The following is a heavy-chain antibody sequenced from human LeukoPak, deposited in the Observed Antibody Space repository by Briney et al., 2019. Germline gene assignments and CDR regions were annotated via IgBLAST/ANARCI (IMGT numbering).Heavy chain of an antibody. D-gene: IGHD6-19*01. V-gene: IGHV3-23*01. CDR2: ISDSGDIT. Sequence: GGSLRLSCVASGFSFSNLAMGWVRQAPGNGLEWVSVISDSGDITYYADSAKGRFTISRDNSRNTLYLQMNSLRVDDTAVYYCAKDARRYSGWYFFDHWGQGTLVTVSS. CDR3: AKDARRYSGWYFFDH. J-gene: IGHJ4*02. CDR1: GFSFSNLA.